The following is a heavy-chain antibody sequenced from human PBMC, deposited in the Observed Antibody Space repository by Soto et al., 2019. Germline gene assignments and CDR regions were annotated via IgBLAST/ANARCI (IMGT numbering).Heavy chain of an antibody. J-gene: IGHJ6*02. CDR1: GGSISSTGYY. D-gene: IGHD3-10*01. CDR2: IYYSGST. Sequence: SETLSLTCTVSGGSISSTGYYWGWIRQPPGKGLEWIGSIYYSGSTNYNPSLKSRVTISVDTSKNQFSLKLSSVTAADTAVYYCARVSGIYYYGMDVWGQGTTVTVSS. V-gene: IGHV4-39*07. CDR3: ARVSGIYYYGMDV.